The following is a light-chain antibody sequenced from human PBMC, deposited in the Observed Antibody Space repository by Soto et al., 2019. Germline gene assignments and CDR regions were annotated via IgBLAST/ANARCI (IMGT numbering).Light chain of an antibody. CDR2: AAS. CDR3: QQSNYWPT. Sequence: TLSVSPVERATLSCRASQSVSSNLAWYQQKPGQAPRLLIYAASTRATGVPARFSGSGSGTEFTLTISSLQSEDFAVYYCQQSNYWPTFGGGIKVDIK. CDR1: QSVSSN. J-gene: IGKJ4*01. V-gene: IGKV3-15*01.